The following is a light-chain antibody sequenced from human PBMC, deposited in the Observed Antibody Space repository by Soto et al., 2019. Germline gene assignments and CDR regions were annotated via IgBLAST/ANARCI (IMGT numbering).Light chain of an antibody. J-gene: IGLJ1*01. CDR2: EAS. V-gene: IGLV2-18*01. Sequence: QSVLTQPPSVSGSPGQSVTISCTETSTDFVSYNRVSWYQQPPGTAPKLIIYEASNRPSGVPDRFSGSKSGNTASLTISGLQDADEADYYCSLYTSENTYVFGNGTKVTVL. CDR1: STDFVSYNR. CDR3: SLYTSENTYV.